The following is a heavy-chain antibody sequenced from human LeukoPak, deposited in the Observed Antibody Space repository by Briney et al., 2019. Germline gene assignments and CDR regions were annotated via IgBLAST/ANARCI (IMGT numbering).Heavy chain of an antibody. V-gene: IGHV3-21*01. CDR3: AGLVPDYYYYYMDV. Sequence: PGGSLRLSCAASGFTFSSYSMNWVRQAPGKGLEWVSYISSSSSYIYYTDSMKGRFTISRDNAKNSLYLQMNSLRAEDTAVYYCAGLVPDYYYYYMDVWGKGTTVTVSS. CDR1: GFTFSSYS. J-gene: IGHJ6*03. CDR2: ISSSSSYI.